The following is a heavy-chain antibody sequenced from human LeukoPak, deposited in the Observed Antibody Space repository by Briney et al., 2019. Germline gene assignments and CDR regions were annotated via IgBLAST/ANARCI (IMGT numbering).Heavy chain of an antibody. CDR1: GLSSTNYA. D-gene: IGHD6-13*01. CDR3: AKGAAAGKVDWFDP. Sequence: HPGGSLRLSCEASGLSSTNYAMMWVRQAPGKGLQWISTLTGYGGAYYADPGEGRFIISRDISKNTMFLQMYSLRAEDTAVYYCAKGAAAGKVDWFDPWGQGTLVTVSS. J-gene: IGHJ5*02. CDR2: LTGYGGA. V-gene: IGHV3-23*01.